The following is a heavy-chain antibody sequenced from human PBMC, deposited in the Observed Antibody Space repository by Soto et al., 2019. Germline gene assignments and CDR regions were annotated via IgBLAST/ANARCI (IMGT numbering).Heavy chain of an antibody. CDR3: ARGPSMAGLYYGMDD. CDR1: GASITPYF. J-gene: IGHJ6*01. Sequence: ETLSLTCTVSGASITPYFWTWIRQPPGKGLELIGYNYFSGSTYYNPSLKSRVTISIDTSKNLFSLKMTSVTDADTAVYYWARGPSMAGLYYGMDDWGQGTTVTVS. CDR2: NYFSGST. D-gene: IGHD6-6*01. V-gene: IGHV4-59*12.